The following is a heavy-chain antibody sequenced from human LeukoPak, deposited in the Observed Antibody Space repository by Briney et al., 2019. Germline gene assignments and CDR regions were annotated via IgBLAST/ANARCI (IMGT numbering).Heavy chain of an antibody. Sequence: AGSLTLSCAASGFTFSSYALSWVRQAPGKGLEWVSAISGSGGSTYYADPVNGRFTISRDNSKNTLYLQMNSLRAEDTAVCYCAKDRAGLGHFDYWGQGTLVTVSS. D-gene: IGHD6-19*01. CDR2: ISGSGGST. J-gene: IGHJ4*02. CDR1: GFTFSSYA. V-gene: IGHV3-23*01. CDR3: AKDRAGLGHFDY.